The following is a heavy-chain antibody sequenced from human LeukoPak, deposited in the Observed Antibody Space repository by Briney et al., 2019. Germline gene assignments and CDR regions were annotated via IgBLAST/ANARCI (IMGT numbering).Heavy chain of an antibody. CDR1: GFTFSSYS. D-gene: IGHD5-12*01. CDR2: ISSSSSTI. J-gene: IGHJ4*02. Sequence: GGSLRLSCAASGFTFSSYSMNWVRQAPGKGLEWVSYISSSSSTIYYADSVKGRFTISRDNAKNSLYLQMNRLRAEDTAVYYCARGPSGYHNTGGQGTLVTVSS. CDR3: ARGPSGYHNT. V-gene: IGHV3-48*01.